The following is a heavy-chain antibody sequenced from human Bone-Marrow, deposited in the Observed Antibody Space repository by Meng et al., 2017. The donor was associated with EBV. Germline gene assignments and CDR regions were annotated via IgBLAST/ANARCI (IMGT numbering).Heavy chain of an antibody. CDR2: IYHSGST. Sequence: RQMQASASGLVKPSQTLSPTCAVAGGSISSGGYCWSWIRQPPGKGPEWIGYIYHSGSTYYNPSLKSRVTISVDRSKNQFSLKLSSVTAADTAVYYCARVVARSYFDYWGQGTLVTVSS. V-gene: IGHV4-30-2*01. CDR3: ARVVARSYFDY. CDR1: GGSISSGGYC. J-gene: IGHJ4*02.